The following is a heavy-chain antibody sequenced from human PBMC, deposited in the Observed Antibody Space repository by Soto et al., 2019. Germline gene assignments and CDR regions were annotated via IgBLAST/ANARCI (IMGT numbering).Heavy chain of an antibody. CDR3: ALDTGYYGMDV. J-gene: IGHJ6*02. CDR2: IYYSGST. Sequence: QVQLQESGPGLVKPSQTLSLTCTVSGGSISSGDYYWSWIRQPPGKGLEWIGYIYYSGSTYYNPSLKSXXTXSXATSKNQFSLKLSSVTAADTAVYYCALDTGYYGMDVWGQGTTVTVSS. CDR1: GGSISSGDYY. V-gene: IGHV4-30-4*01. D-gene: IGHD5-18*01.